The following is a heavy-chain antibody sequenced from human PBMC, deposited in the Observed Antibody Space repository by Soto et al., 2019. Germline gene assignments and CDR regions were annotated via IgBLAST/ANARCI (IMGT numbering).Heavy chain of an antibody. CDR2: ISGSGGST. D-gene: IGHD6-13*01. J-gene: IGHJ6*02. Sequence: EVQLLESGGGLVQPGGSLRLSCAASGFTFSSYAMSWVRQAPGKALEWVSAISGSGGSTYYADSVKGRFTISRDNPKNTLYLQMNSRRAEETSVYYCAKGGWDSGSWSPGTPFGHYYCGMDVWGQGTTVTVSS. CDR3: AKGGWDSGSWSPGTPFGHYYCGMDV. V-gene: IGHV3-23*01. CDR1: GFTFSSYA.